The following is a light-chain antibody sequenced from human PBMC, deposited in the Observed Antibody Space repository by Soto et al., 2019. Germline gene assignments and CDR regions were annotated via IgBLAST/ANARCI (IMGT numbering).Light chain of an antibody. CDR2: GAS. V-gene: IGKV3-20*01. CDR1: QSVSSN. CDR3: QQYGSSSWT. Sequence: ERVMTQSPATLSLSPGERATLSCRASQSVSSNLAWYQQKPGQAPRLLIYGASSRATGIPDRFSGSGSGTDFTLTISRLEPEDFAVYYCQQYGSSSWTFGQGTKVDI. J-gene: IGKJ1*01.